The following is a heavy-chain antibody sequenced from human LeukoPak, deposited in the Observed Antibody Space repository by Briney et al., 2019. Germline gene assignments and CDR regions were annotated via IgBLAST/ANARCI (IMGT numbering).Heavy chain of an antibody. V-gene: IGHV4-59*01. CDR2: ISYSGST. CDR1: GGSISSYY. Sequence: SGTLSLTCTVSGGSISSYYWSWIRQPPGKGLEWIGYISYSGSTNYNPSLKSRVTISVDTSKNQFSLKLSSVTAADTAVYYCARGGFLITIFGVVISEAFDIWGQGTMVTVSS. J-gene: IGHJ3*02. CDR3: ARGGFLITIFGVVISEAFDI. D-gene: IGHD3-3*01.